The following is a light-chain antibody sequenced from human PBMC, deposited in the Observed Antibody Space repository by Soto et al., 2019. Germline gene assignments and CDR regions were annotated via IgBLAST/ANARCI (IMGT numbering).Light chain of an antibody. J-gene: IGKJ3*01. CDR1: QGISSY. V-gene: IGKV1-8*01. CDR3: QQYDSYPLFT. CDR2: AAS. Sequence: AIRMTQSPSSLSASTGDRVTITCRASQGISSYLAWYQQKPGKAPKLLIYAASTLQSGVPSRFSGSGSGTDFTLTISCLQSEDFATYYCQQYDSYPLFTFGPGTKVDIK.